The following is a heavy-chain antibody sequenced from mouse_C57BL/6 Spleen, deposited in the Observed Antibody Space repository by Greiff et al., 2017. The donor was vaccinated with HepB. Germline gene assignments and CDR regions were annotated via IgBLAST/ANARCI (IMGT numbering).Heavy chain of an antibody. V-gene: IGHV1-19*01. D-gene: IGHD2-4*01. CDR2: INPYNGGT. CDR3: AIYYDYDFDY. Sequence: VQLQQSGPVLVKPGASVKMSCKASGYTFTDYYMNWVKQSHGKSLEWIGVINPYNGGTSYNQKFKGKATLTVDKSSSTAYMELNSLTSEDSAVYYCAIYYDYDFDYWGQGTTLTVSS. CDR1: GYTFTDYY. J-gene: IGHJ2*01.